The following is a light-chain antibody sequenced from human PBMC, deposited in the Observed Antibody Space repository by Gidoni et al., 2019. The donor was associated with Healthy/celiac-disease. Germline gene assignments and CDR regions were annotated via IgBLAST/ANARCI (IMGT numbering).Light chain of an antibody. CDR2: DAS. Sequence: EIVLTQSPATLSLSPGERATLSCRASQSVSSYLAWYQQKPSQAPRLLIYDASNRATGIPARFSGSGSGTDFTLTISSLEPEDFAVYYCQQRSNWPLMCSFGQGTKLEIK. J-gene: IGKJ2*04. V-gene: IGKV3-11*01. CDR3: QQRSNWPLMCS. CDR1: QSVSSY.